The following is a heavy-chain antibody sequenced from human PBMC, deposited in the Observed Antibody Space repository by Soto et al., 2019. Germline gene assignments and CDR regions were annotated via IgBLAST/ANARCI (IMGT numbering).Heavy chain of an antibody. J-gene: IGHJ4*02. CDR3: ASPREGQWLVFDH. CDR1: GFTFSDFG. D-gene: IGHD6-19*01. V-gene: IGHV3-30*19. Sequence: LRLSCVVSGFTFSDFGMHWVRQSPGEGLAWVASISKDGLDRYYSESVKGRFTISRDDSKNTVFLQMNSLKVEDTAAYFCASPREGQWLVFDHWGQRTLVTVSS. CDR2: ISKDGLDR.